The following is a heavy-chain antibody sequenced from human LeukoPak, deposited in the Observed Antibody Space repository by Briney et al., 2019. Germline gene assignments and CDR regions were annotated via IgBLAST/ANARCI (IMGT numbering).Heavy chain of an antibody. J-gene: IGHJ4*02. CDR3: ASWGEGALDN. CDR2: ISTSTTTI. Sequence: GGSLRLSCEAPGFTFSSYSMNWVRQAPGKGLEWIPYISTSTTTIYYANSVKGRFTISRDDAKKSLYLQMNSLRVEDTGVYYCASWGEGALDNWGQGTLVTVSS. CDR1: GFTFSSYS. D-gene: IGHD1-26*01. V-gene: IGHV3-48*01.